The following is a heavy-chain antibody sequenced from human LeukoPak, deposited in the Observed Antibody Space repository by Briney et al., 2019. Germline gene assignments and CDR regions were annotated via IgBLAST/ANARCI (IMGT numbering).Heavy chain of an antibody. J-gene: IGHJ6*02. D-gene: IGHD2-2*01. CDR1: RFTFSSYA. V-gene: IGHV3-23*01. Sequence: GGSLRLSCAASRFTFSSYAMSWVRQAPGKGLEWVSAISGSGGFTYYADSVKGRFTISRDNSKNTLYLQMNSLRAEDTAVYYCAKGYCSSTSCYFHYYGMDVWGQGTTVTVSS. CDR3: AKGYCSSTSCYFHYYGMDV. CDR2: ISGSGGFT.